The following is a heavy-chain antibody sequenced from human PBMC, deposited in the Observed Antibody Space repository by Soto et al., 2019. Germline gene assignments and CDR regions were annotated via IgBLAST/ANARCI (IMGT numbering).Heavy chain of an antibody. Sequence: GGSLRLSCAASGFTFSSYWMSWVRQAPGKGLEWVANIKQDGSEKYYVDSVKGRFTISRDNAKNSLYLQMNSLRAEDTAVYYCARDLGQEYSSSWYGYYYYGMDVWGQGTTVTVSS. CDR2: IKQDGSEK. CDR3: ARDLGQEYSSSWYGYYYYGMDV. D-gene: IGHD6-13*01. J-gene: IGHJ6*02. CDR1: GFTFSSYW. V-gene: IGHV3-7*01.